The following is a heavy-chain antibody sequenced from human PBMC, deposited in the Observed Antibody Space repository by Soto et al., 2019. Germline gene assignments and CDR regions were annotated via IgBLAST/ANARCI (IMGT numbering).Heavy chain of an antibody. J-gene: IGHJ4*02. CDR3: ASLSRLEPRSAFDY. CDR1: GYIFTNYW. D-gene: IGHD1-1*01. CDR2: IYPGDSDT. Sequence: GESLKISCKGSGYIFTNYWIGWVRQMPGKGLEWMGIIYPGDSDTKYSPSFQGQVTISADKSINPAYLQWSSLKASDTAMYYCASLSRLEPRSAFDYWGQGTLVTVSS. V-gene: IGHV5-51*01.